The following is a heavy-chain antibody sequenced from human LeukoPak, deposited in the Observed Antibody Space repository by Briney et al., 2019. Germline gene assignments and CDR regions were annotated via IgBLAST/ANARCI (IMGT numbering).Heavy chain of an antibody. D-gene: IGHD3-3*01. Sequence: PSETLSLTCTVSGGSISSYYWSWIRQPAGKGLEWIGRIYTSGSTNYNPSLKSRVTMSVDTSKNQFSLKLSSVTAADTAVYYCARLPYDFWSGSRGFDPWGQGTLVTVSS. CDR2: IYTSGST. V-gene: IGHV4-4*07. CDR3: ARLPYDFWSGSRGFDP. CDR1: GGSISSYY. J-gene: IGHJ5*02.